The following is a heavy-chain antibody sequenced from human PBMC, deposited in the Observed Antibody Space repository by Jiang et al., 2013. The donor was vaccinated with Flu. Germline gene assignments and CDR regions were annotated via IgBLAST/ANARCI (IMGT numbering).Heavy chain of an antibody. CDR3: ARDLGDGYNYGFRAFDI. CDR2: IYYSGST. J-gene: IGHJ3*02. D-gene: IGHD5-24*01. V-gene: IGHV4-31*03. CDR1: GGSISSGGYY. Sequence: GLVKPSQTLSLTCTVSGGSISSGGYYWSWIRQHPGKGLEWIGYIYYSGSTYYNPSLKSRVTISVDTSKNQFSLKLSSVTAADTAVYYCARDLGDGYNYGFRAFDIWGQGTMVTVSS.